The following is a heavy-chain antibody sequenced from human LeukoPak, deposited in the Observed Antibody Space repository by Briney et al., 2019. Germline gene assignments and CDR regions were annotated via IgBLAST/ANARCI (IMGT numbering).Heavy chain of an antibody. CDR1: GFTVSGNY. CDR2: ISWNSGSI. Sequence: PGGSLRLSCAASGFTVSGNYMSWVRQAPGKGLEWVSGISWNSGSIGYADSVKGRFTISRDNAKNSLYLQMNSLRAEDTALYYCAKPTHYDDAFDIWGQGTMVTVSS. V-gene: IGHV3-9*01. D-gene: IGHD3-22*01. J-gene: IGHJ3*02. CDR3: AKPTHYDDAFDI.